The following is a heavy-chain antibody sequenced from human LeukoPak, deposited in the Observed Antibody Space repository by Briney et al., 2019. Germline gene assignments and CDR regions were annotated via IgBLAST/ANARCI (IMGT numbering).Heavy chain of an antibody. D-gene: IGHD6-19*01. V-gene: IGHV3-11*01. CDR2: ISSSGSTI. CDR1: GFTFSDYY. J-gene: IGHJ4*02. CDR3: ARDPPIYPAAVADNFDY. Sequence: PGGSLRLSCAASGFTFSDYYMSWIRQAPGKGLEWVSYISSSGSTIYYADSVKGRFTISRDNAKNSLYLQMNSLRAEDTAVYYCARDPPIYPAAVADNFDYWGQGTLVTVSS.